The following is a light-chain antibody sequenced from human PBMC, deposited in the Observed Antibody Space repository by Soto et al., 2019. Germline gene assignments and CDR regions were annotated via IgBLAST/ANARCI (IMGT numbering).Light chain of an antibody. J-gene: IGKJ3*01. Sequence: EIVMTQSPATLSLSPGERATLSCRASQSVSSNFSWYQQKPRQAPRLLIYGASTRATGIPARFSGSGSGTEFTPTISSLQSEDFAVYYCQQYNNWPFTFGPGTKVDIK. CDR3: QQYNNWPFT. V-gene: IGKV3-15*01. CDR2: GAS. CDR1: QSVSSN.